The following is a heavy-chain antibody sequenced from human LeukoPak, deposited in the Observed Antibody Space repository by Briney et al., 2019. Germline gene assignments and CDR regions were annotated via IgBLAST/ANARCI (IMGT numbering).Heavy chain of an antibody. CDR1: GFTFSSYS. J-gene: IGHJ3*02. D-gene: IGHD2-15*01. Sequence: GGSLRLSCAASGFTFSSYSMNWDRQAPGKGLEWVSSISSSSSYIYYADSVKGRFTISRDNAKNSLYLQMNSLRAEDTAVYYCARDGGYCSGGSCLGAFDIWGQGTMVTVSS. V-gene: IGHV3-21*01. CDR3: ARDGGYCSGGSCLGAFDI. CDR2: ISSSSSYI.